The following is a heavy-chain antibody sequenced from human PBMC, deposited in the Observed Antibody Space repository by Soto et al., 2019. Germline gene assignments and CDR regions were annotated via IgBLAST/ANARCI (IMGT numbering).Heavy chain of an antibody. Sequence: QVQLVESGGGVVQPGRSLRLSCAASGFTFSSYGMHWVRQAPGKGLEWVAVISYDGSNKYYADSVKGRFTISRDNSKNTLYLQMNSLRAEDTAVYYCAKDEAGDSIYSFDYWGQGTLVTVSS. CDR3: AKDEAGDSIYSFDY. J-gene: IGHJ4*02. V-gene: IGHV3-30*18. CDR2: ISYDGSNK. D-gene: IGHD2-21*02. CDR1: GFTFSSYG.